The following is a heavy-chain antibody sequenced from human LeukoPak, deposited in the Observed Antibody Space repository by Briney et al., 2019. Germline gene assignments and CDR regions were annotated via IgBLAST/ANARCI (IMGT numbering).Heavy chain of an antibody. D-gene: IGHD3-22*01. CDR2: IIPIFGTA. J-gene: IGHJ4*02. CDR3: ASAPKPHTNYYDSSGYSVFGY. V-gene: IGHV1-69*01. CDR1: GGTFSSYA. Sequence: SVKVSCKASGGTFSSYAISWVRQAPGQGLEWMGGIIPIFGTANYAQKFQGRVTITADESTSTAYMELSSLRSEDTAVYYCASAPKPHTNYYDSSGYSVFGYWGQGTLVTASS.